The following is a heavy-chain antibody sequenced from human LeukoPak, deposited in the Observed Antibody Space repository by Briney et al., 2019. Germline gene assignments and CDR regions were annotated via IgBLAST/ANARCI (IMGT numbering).Heavy chain of an antibody. CDR1: GITLSNYG. CDR2: LSGSGGST. V-gene: IGHV3-23*01. D-gene: IGHD3-10*01. J-gene: IGHJ4*02. Sequence: GGSLRLSCAVSGITLSNYGMTWVRQAPGKGLEWVAGLSGSGGSTNYADSVKGRFTISRDNAKNTLYLQMNSLRAEDTAVYFCAKRGVVIRVVLVGFHKEAYYFDSWGQGVLVTVSS. CDR3: AKRGVVIRVVLVGFHKEAYYFDS.